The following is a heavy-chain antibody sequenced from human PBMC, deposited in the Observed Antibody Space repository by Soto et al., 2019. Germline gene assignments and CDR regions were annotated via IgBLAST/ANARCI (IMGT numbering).Heavy chain of an antibody. J-gene: IGHJ4*02. CDR2: SNQSGNT. Sequence: QVQLQESGPGLVKPSGTLSLTCAVSGVSIGSHDWWTWVRQPPGKGLEWIGESNQSGNTNYNSSLESRVTIALDKSKNHFSLHLSSVTVADTAVYYCATRDTGRVYWGQGTLVTVSS. V-gene: IGHV4-4*02. CDR3: ATRDTGRVY. D-gene: IGHD5-18*01. CDR1: GVSIGSHDW.